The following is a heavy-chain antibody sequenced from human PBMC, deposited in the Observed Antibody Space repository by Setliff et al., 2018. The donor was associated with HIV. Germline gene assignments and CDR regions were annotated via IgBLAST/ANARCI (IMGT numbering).Heavy chain of an antibody. CDR1: GGSFSGYY. CDR2: IIPSGST. D-gene: IGHD6-19*01. V-gene: IGHV4-34*12. CDR3: ARRSGWSLDY. Sequence: SETLSLTCAVYGGSFSGYYWSWIRQPPGKGLKWIGEIIPSGSTNYNPSLKSRVTISVDTSKNQFSLKLGSVTAADTAVYYCARRSGWSLDYWGQGTLVTVSS. J-gene: IGHJ4*02.